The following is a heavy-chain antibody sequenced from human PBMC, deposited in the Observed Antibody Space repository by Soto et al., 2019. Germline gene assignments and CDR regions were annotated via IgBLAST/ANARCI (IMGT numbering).Heavy chain of an antibody. CDR1: GFSLTNATMG. D-gene: IGHD3-9*01. CDR2: IFSSDAK. J-gene: IGHJ4*02. CDR3: ARALAVTGHFYFDY. Sequence: SGPTLVNPKETLTLTCTVSGFSLTNATMGVNWVRQPPGKAPEWLADIFSSDAKSYSTSLKTRLTISKDTSKSQVVLTMTNMDPVDTATYYCARALAVTGHFYFDYWGQGTLVTVSS. V-gene: IGHV2-26*01.